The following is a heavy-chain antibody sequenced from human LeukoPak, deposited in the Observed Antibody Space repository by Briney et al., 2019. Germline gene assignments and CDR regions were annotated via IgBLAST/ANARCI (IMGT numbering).Heavy chain of an antibody. CDR1: GFTFSSNY. V-gene: IGHV3-53*01. D-gene: IGHD2-15*01. CDR3: ARTYYSGGSCHFDY. Sequence: GGSLRLSCAASGFTFSSNYMSWVRQAPGKGPEWVSLIYSSGSTYYTDSVKGRFTISRDNSQNTLYLQMNSLSAEDTAVYYCARTYYSGGSCHFDYWGQGTLVTVSS. J-gene: IGHJ4*02. CDR2: IYSSGST.